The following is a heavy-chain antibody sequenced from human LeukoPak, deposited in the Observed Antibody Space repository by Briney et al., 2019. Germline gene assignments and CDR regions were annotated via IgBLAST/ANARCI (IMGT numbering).Heavy chain of an antibody. Sequence: GGSLRLSCAASGFTFSSYGMHWVRQAPGKGLEWVAVIRYDGSNKYYADSVKGRFTISRDNSKNTLYLQMNSLRAEDTAVYYCARDRKYSSGWLNFDYWGQGTLVTVSS. V-gene: IGHV3-33*01. J-gene: IGHJ4*02. CDR1: GFTFSSYG. D-gene: IGHD6-19*01. CDR2: IRYDGSNK. CDR3: ARDRKYSSGWLNFDY.